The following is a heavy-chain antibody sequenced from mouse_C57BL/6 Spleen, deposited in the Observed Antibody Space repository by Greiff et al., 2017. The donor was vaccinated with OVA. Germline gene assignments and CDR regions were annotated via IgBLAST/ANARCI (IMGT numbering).Heavy chain of an antibody. Sequence: EVQLQQSGAELVRPGASVKLSCTASGFNIKDDYMHWVKQRPEQGLEWIGWIDPENGDTEYASKFQGKATITADTSSNTAYLQLSSLTSEDTAVYYCTTYGNYPFAYWGQGTLVTVSA. V-gene: IGHV14-4*01. D-gene: IGHD2-1*01. J-gene: IGHJ3*01. CDR1: GFNIKDDY. CDR2: IDPENGDT. CDR3: TTYGNYPFAY.